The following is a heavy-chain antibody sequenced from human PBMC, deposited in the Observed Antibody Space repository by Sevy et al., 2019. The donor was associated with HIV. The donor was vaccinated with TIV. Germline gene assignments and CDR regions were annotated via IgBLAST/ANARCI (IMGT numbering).Heavy chain of an antibody. D-gene: IGHD2-2*01. Sequence: GGSLRLSCAASGFTFSSYWMTWVRRAPGKGLEWVANIKQDGSEEYYVDSLKGRFTISRDNAKNSLYLQMNSLRAEDTAVYYCARAGGDRYCSSTSCYSSVYYFDYWGQGTLVTVSS. CDR1: GFTFSSYW. CDR2: IKQDGSEE. CDR3: ARAGGDRYCSSTSCYSSVYYFDY. V-gene: IGHV3-7*01. J-gene: IGHJ4*02.